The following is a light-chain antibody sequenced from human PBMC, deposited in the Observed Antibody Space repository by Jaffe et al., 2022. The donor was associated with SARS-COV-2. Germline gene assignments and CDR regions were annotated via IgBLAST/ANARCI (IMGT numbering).Light chain of an antibody. CDR2: AAS. J-gene: IGKJ1*01. CDR3: LQDYTYPWT. CDR1: QGIGNE. V-gene: IGKV1-6*01. Sequence: AIQMTQSPSSLSASVGDRVTITCRASQGIGNELGWYQQKPGKAPKVLVYAASTLQSGVPSRFSGYGSGTDFTLTISSLQPEDVATYYCLQDYTYPWTFGLGTKVEIK.